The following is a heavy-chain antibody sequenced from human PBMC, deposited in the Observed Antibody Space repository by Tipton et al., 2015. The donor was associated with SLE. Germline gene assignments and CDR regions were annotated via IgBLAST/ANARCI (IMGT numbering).Heavy chain of an antibody. CDR2: INHNGFT. CDR3: VGRGHYFDY. Sequence: TLSLTCAVYGESFNADYWTWVRQPPGKGLEWIGEINHNGFTTYNPSLKSRVTISLDTSKNQFSLTLNSVTAADTAVYYCVGRGHYFDYWGQGRLVTVSS. J-gene: IGHJ4*02. CDR1: GESFNADY. V-gene: IGHV4-34*01. D-gene: IGHD3-10*01.